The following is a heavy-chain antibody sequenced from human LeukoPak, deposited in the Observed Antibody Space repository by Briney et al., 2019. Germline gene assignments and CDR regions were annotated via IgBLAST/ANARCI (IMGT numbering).Heavy chain of an antibody. D-gene: IGHD2-21*01. CDR1: GGSISSSSYY. V-gene: IGHV4-39*01. Sequence: PSETLSLTCTVSGGSISSSSYYWGWIRQPPGKGLEWIGSIYYSGSTYYNPSLKSRVTISVDTSKNQFSLKLSSVTAADTAVYYCARRMSRIVVGLSFDYWGQGTLVTVSS. J-gene: IGHJ4*02. CDR3: ARRMSRIVVGLSFDY. CDR2: IYYSGST.